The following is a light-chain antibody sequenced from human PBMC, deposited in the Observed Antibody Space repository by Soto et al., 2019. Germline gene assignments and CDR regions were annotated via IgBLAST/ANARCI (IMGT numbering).Light chain of an antibody. V-gene: IGKV3-11*01. CDR3: QQRSTWPLT. J-gene: IGKJ4*01. Sequence: ETALTQSPATLSLSPGDRATLSCRASQSVSNYLAWYQQKPGQAPRLLIYDTSNRATGIPARFSGSGSGTDFTLTISSLDPEDFAVYYCQQRSTWPLTFGGGTKVDIK. CDR1: QSVSNY. CDR2: DTS.